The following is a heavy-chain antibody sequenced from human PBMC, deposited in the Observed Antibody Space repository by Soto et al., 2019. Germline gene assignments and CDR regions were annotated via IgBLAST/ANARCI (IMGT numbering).Heavy chain of an antibody. CDR3: VRNGTKTLRDWFDP. CDR2: IYATGTT. V-gene: IGHV4-4*07. D-gene: IGHD1-1*01. J-gene: IGHJ5*02. CDR1: GASISGFY. Sequence: PSETLSLTCTVSGASISGFYWSWIRKSAGKGLEWIGRIYATGTTDYNPSLKSRVMMSVDTSKKQFSLKLRSVTAADTAVYYCVRNGTKTLRDWFDPWGQGISVTVSS.